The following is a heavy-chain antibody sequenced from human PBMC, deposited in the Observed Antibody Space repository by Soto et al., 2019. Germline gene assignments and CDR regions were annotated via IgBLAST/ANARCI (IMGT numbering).Heavy chain of an antibody. CDR1: GFTFSSYG. V-gene: IGHV3-33*01. J-gene: IGHJ6*02. CDR2: IWYDGSNK. D-gene: IGHD6-13*01. CDR3: ASLIAAAPPANYYYYGMDV. Sequence: PGGSLRLSCAASGFTFSSYGMHWVRQAPGKGLEWVAVIWYDGSNKYYADSVKGRFTISRDNSKNTLYLQMNSLRAEDTAVYYCASLIAAAPPANYYYYGMDVWGQGTTVTVSS.